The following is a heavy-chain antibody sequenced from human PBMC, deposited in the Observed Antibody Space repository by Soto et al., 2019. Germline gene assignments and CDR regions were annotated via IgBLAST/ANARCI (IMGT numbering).Heavy chain of an antibody. J-gene: IGHJ4*02. CDR3: AKDPLPTVAPSYFDY. D-gene: IGHD6-19*01. V-gene: IGHV3-30*18. Sequence: QVQLVESGGGVVQPGRSLRLSCAASGFTFSSYGMHWVRQAPGKGLEWVAVISYDGSNTYYADSVKGRFTISRDNSKNTLYLQMNSLRAEDTAVYYCAKDPLPTVAPSYFDYWGQGTLVTVSS. CDR1: GFTFSSYG. CDR2: ISYDGSNT.